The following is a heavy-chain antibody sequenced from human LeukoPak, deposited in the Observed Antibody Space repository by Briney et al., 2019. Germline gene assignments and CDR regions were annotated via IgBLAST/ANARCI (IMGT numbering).Heavy chain of an antibody. D-gene: IGHD3-10*01. Sequence: ASVKVSCKASGYTFTGYYMHWVRQAPGQGLEWMGWINPNSGGTNYAQKFQGRVTITRDTSISTAYMELSRLRSDDTAVYYCARGALKLLWFREPSFCYFDYWGQGTLVTVSS. CDR2: INPNSGGT. CDR3: ARGALKLLWFREPSFCYFDY. J-gene: IGHJ4*02. CDR1: GYTFTGYY. V-gene: IGHV1-2*02.